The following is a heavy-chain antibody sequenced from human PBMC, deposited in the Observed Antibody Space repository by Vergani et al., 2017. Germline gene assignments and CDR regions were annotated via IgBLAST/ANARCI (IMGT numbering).Heavy chain of an antibody. CDR1: GFTFSSYG. CDR3: ARDSSGWYGGDY. V-gene: IGHV3-30*02. CDR2: IRYDGSNK. Sequence: QVQLVESGGGVVQPGGSLRLSCAASGFTFSSYGMHWVRQAPGKGLEWVAFIRYDGSNKYYADSVKGRFTISRDNSKNTLYLQMNSLRAEDTAVYYCARDSSGWYGGDYWGQGTLVTVSS. D-gene: IGHD6-19*01. J-gene: IGHJ4*02.